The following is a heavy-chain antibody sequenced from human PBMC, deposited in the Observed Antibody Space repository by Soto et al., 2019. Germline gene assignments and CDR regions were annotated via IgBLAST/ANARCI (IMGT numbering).Heavy chain of an antibody. CDR1: GFTFSDYY. D-gene: IGHD2-15*01. CDR2: ISSSGSTI. V-gene: IGHV3-11*01. Sequence: GGSLRLSCAASGFTFSDYYMSWIRQAPGKGMEWVSYISSSGSTIYYADSVKGRFTISRDTAKNSLYLQMISLRAEDTAVYYSAKGGGGSCYSAVHCWGQGTLVTVSS. J-gene: IGHJ4*02. CDR3: AKGGGGSCYSAVHC.